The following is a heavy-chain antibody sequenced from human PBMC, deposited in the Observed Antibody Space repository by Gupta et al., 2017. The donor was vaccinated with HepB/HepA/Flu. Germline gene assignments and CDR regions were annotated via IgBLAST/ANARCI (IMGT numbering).Heavy chain of an antibody. CDR2: IYYSGST. CDR3: ASRSAGYCSSTSCSPFDY. Sequence: QLPLPESGPGLVQPSETLSLPCTVPAGSIRRRSYYWGWIRQPPGKGLEGIGSIYYSGSTHYNPSLKGRVTISVDTSKNQFSLKLSSVTAADTAVYYCASRSAGYCSSTSCSPFDYWGQGTLVTVSS. CDR1: AGSIRRRSYY. V-gene: IGHV4-39*01. D-gene: IGHD2-2*01. J-gene: IGHJ4*02.